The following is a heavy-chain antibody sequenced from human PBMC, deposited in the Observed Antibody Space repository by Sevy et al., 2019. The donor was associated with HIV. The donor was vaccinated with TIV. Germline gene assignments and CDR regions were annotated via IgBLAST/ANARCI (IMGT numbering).Heavy chain of an antibody. D-gene: IGHD3-3*01. CDR1: GFTFSSYG. Sequence: GGSLRLSCAASGFTFSSYGMHWVRQAPGKGLEWVAVISYDGSNKYYVDSVKGRFTISRDNSKNTLYLQMNSLRAEDTAVYYCAKGLYYDFWSGYDYWGQGTLVTVSS. CDR3: AKGLYYDFWSGYDY. CDR2: ISYDGSNK. J-gene: IGHJ4*02. V-gene: IGHV3-30*18.